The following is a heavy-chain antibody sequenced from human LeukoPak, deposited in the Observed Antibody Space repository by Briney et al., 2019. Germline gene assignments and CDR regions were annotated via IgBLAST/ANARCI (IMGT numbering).Heavy chain of an antibody. V-gene: IGHV5-51*01. Sequence: GESLKISCKGSGYSFTSYWIGWVRQMPGKGLEWMGIIYPGDSDTRYSPSFQGQVTISADKSISTAYLQWSSLKASDTAMYYCARRGPTYYYGSGRPNWFDPWGQGTLVTVSS. J-gene: IGHJ5*02. CDR3: ARRGPTYYYGSGRPNWFDP. CDR2: IYPGDSDT. D-gene: IGHD3-10*01. CDR1: GYSFTSYW.